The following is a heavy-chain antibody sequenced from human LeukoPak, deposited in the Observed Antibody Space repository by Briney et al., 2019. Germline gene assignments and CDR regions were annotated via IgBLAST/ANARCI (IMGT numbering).Heavy chain of an antibody. D-gene: IGHD3-22*01. J-gene: IGHJ4*02. CDR1: GYTFTGYY. V-gene: IGHV1-2*02. CDR3: ARGRYYYDSSGYLLD. CDR2: INPNSGGT. Sequence: ASVKVSCKASGYTFTGYYMHWVRQAPGQGLEWMRWINPNSGGTNYAQKFQGRVTMTRDTSISTAYMELSRLRSDDTAVYYCARGRYYYDSSGYLLDWGQGTLVTVSS.